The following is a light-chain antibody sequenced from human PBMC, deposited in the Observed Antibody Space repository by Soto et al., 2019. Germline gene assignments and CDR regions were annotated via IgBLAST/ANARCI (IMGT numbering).Light chain of an antibody. CDR1: SSNIGGNY. Sequence: QSVLTQPPSASGTPGQRVTISCSGSSSNIGGNYVYWYQQLPGTTPKLLIYSNNHRPSGVPARFSASKSGTSASLAISGLRSEDEAHYYCAAWDDSLSRAVFGGGTQLTVL. CDR3: AAWDDSLSRAV. CDR2: SNN. V-gene: IGLV1-47*02. J-gene: IGLJ7*01.